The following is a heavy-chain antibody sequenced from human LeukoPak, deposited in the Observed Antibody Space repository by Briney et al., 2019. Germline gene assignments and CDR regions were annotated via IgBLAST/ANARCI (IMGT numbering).Heavy chain of an antibody. CDR3: AKDPQSAFPVYWLDP. Sequence: PGGSLRLSCAASGFTFSSYAMSWVRQAPGKGLEWVAGISGSDGRTYCADSVKGRFTISRDNSKNTLYLQMNSLRAEDTAVYYCAKDPQSAFPVYWLDPWGQGTLVTVSS. D-gene: IGHD3-16*01. CDR1: GFTFSSYA. V-gene: IGHV3-23*01. J-gene: IGHJ5*02. CDR2: ISGSDGRT.